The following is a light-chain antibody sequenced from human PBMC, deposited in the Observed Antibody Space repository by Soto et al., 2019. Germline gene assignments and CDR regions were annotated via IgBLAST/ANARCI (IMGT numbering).Light chain of an antibody. CDR1: QSISSW. CDR2: NTS. V-gene: IGKV1-5*01. J-gene: IGKJ1*01. Sequence: DIQMTQSPSTLSASIGDRVTITCRASQSISSWLAWYQQKPGKAPHLLIYNTSTLESGVPSRFSGSGSGTEFTLSVTSLQPDDFTTYYSQQYNRYSRTFGQGTKVEV. CDR3: QQYNRYSRT.